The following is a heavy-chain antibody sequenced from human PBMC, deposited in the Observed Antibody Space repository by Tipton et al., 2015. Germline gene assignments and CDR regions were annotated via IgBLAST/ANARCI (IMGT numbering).Heavy chain of an antibody. CDR1: GYSISSGYY. D-gene: IGHD5-18*01. CDR2: MHHSGDA. J-gene: IGHJ4*02. V-gene: IGHV4-38-2*02. Sequence: TLSLTCTVSGYSISSGYYWGWIRQPPGKGLEWIGSMHHSGDAYYNPPLTSRVSISVDASKNQFSLKLTFVTAADTAFYFCGRGDDSTAMATGFDYWGQGALVTVSS. CDR3: GRGDDSTAMATGFDY.